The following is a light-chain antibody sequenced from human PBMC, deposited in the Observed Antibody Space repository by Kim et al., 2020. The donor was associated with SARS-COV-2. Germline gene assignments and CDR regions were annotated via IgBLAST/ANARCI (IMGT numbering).Light chain of an antibody. CDR1: QGIGSW. V-gene: IGKV1-12*01. CDR3: QQSNSFPLP. J-gene: IGKJ4*01. Sequence: ASFVDRVITTCRASQGIGSWLTWNQQKLWNAPKPLINVASSFQSGVSSRFSGSVSGTDFTLTINSLQTEDFATYDCQQSNSFPLPFGGGTKV. CDR2: VAS.